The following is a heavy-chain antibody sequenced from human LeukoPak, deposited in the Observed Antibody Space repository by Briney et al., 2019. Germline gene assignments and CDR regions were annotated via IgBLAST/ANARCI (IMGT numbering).Heavy chain of an antibody. CDR2: INHSGST. D-gene: IGHD5-12*01. V-gene: IGHV4-34*01. Sequence: SETLSLTCAVYGGSFVGYYWGWLRQPPGKGLEWIGEINHSGSTNYNPSLKSRVTISVDTSKNQFSLKLSSVTAADTAVYYCARVKMKWRRLGYFDYWGQGTLVTVSS. CDR3: ARVKMKWRRLGYFDY. CDR1: GGSFVGYY. J-gene: IGHJ4*02.